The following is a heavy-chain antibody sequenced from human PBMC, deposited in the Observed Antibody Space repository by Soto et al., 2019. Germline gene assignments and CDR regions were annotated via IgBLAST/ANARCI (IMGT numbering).Heavy chain of an antibody. CDR3: AKMGYGGNYYYGMDV. Sequence: EVQLVESGGGLVKPGGSLRLSCAASGFTFSSYSMNWVRQAPGKGLEWVSSISSSTGYIYYADSVKGRFTISRDNANNSLYLQMNSLRAEDTAVYYCAKMGYGGNYYYGMDVWGQGTTVTVSS. CDR2: ISSSTGYI. D-gene: IGHD2-15*01. CDR1: GFTFSSYS. J-gene: IGHJ6*02. V-gene: IGHV3-21*01.